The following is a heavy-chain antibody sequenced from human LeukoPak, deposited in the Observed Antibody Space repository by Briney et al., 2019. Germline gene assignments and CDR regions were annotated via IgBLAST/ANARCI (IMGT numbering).Heavy chain of an antibody. D-gene: IGHD6-19*01. Sequence: GGSLRLSCAASGFTFSSYAMHWVRQAPGKGLEWVAVISYDGSNKYYADSVKGRFTISRDNSKNTLYLQMNSLRAEDTAVYYCARGGIAVAGRGLGVPGPFDYWGQGTLVTVSS. V-gene: IGHV3-30-3*01. J-gene: IGHJ4*02. CDR1: GFTFSSYA. CDR3: ARGGIAVAGRGLGVPGPFDY. CDR2: ISYDGSNK.